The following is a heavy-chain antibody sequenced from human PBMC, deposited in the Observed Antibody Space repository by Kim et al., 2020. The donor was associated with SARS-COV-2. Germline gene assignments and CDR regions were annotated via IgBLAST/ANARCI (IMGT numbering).Heavy chain of an antibody. J-gene: IGHJ6*02. D-gene: IGHD2-2*01. Sequence: GGSLRLSCAASGFTFSSYGMHWVRQAPGKGLEWVAVISYDGSNKYYADSVKGRFTISRDNSKNTLYLQMNSLRAEDTAVYYCAKDPSGCSSTSCPYYYYGKDVWGQGTTVNVSS. CDR3: AKDPSGCSSTSCPYYYYGKDV. CDR2: ISYDGSNK. V-gene: IGHV3-30*18. CDR1: GFTFSSYG.